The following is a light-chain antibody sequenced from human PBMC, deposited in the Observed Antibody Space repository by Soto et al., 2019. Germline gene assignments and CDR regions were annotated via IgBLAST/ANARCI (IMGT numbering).Light chain of an antibody. Sequence: IQMTQSPSSLSASVGDRVTITCRASQSISSYLNWYQQKPGKAPNLLIYTTSNLESGVPSRFSGSGSGTDFTPTISSLQPEDVATYFCQQSYSRPRTFGQGTKVDIK. CDR2: TTS. CDR1: QSISSY. CDR3: QQSYSRPRT. V-gene: IGKV1-39*01. J-gene: IGKJ1*01.